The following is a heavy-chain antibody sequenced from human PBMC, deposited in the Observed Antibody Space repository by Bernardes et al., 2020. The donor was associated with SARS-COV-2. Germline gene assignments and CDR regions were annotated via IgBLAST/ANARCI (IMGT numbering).Heavy chain of an antibody. Sequence: GSLRLSCAASGFSVSTNYMSWVRQAPGKGLEWVSVIHSGGDTLYADSVKGRFTISRDIPKNTLYLQMNSLRAEDTAVYYCARDHPTVLGSYFFDYWGPGTLVTVSS. D-gene: IGHD3-10*01. V-gene: IGHV3-66*01. J-gene: IGHJ4*02. CDR2: IHSGGDT. CDR3: ARDHPTVLGSYFFDY. CDR1: GFSVSTNY.